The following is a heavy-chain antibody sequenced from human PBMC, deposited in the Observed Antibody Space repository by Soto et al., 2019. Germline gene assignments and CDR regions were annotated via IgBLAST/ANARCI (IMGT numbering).Heavy chain of an antibody. V-gene: IGHV3-30-3*01. D-gene: IGHD3-10*01. CDR3: ARVLYYYGSGSLLAYYYYYYGMDV. CDR2: ISYDGSNK. CDR1: GFTFSSYA. J-gene: IGHJ6*02. Sequence: GGSLRLSCAASGFTFSSYAMHWVRQAPGKGLEWVAVISYDGSNKYYADSVKGRFTISRDNSKNTLYLQMNSLRAEDTAVYYCARVLYYYGSGSLLAYYYYYYGMDVWGQGTTVTVSS.